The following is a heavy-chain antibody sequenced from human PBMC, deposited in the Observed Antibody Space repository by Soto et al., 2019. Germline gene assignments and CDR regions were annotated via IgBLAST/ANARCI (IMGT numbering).Heavy chain of an antibody. J-gene: IGHJ4*02. CDR3: ANIWARITGRCGY. D-gene: IGHD1-20*01. CDR2: ISGSGGSI. V-gene: IGHV3-23*01. CDR1: GFTFSSYA. Sequence: EVQLLESGGGLVQPGGSLRLSCAASGFTFSSYAMSWVRQAPGKGLEWVSTISGSGGSIYNADSVKGRFTISRDNSNNTLYLQMNSLRAEDTAVYYCANIWARITGRCGYWGQGTLVTVSS.